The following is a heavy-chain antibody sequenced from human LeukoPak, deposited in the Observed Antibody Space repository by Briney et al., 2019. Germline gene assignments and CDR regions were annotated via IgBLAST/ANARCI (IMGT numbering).Heavy chain of an antibody. CDR1: GFTFSSYW. D-gene: IGHD3-10*01. J-gene: IGHJ4*02. CDR3: ARGHRWFGERTDY. CDR2: IKQDGSEK. Sequence: PGGSLRLSCAASGFTFSSYWMSWVRQAPGKGLEWVANIKQDGSEKYYVDSVKGRSTISRDNAKNSLYLQMNSLRAEDTAVYYCARGHRWFGERTDYWGQGTLVTVSS. V-gene: IGHV3-7*03.